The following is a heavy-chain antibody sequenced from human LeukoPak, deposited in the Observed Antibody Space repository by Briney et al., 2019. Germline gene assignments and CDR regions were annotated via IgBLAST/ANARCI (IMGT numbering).Heavy chain of an antibody. CDR1: GGSISSYY. V-gene: IGHV4-59*01. J-gene: IGHJ6*02. CDR2: IYYSGST. CDR3: ARDTETYCGGNCYPNNYYYGMDV. Sequence: SETLSLTCTVSGGSISSYYWSWIRQPPGKGLEWIGYIYYSGSTNYNPSLKSRVTISVDTSKNQFSLKLSSVTAADTAVYYCARDTETYCGGNCYPNNYYYGMDVWAKGPRSPSP. D-gene: IGHD2-21*02.